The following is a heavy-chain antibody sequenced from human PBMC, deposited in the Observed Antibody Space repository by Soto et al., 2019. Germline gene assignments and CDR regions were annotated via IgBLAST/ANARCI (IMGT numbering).Heavy chain of an antibody. J-gene: IGHJ4*02. CDR2: IDPSDSYT. D-gene: IGHD1-7*01. CDR3: ARLLLSNWNYGSDY. V-gene: IGHV5-10-1*01. Sequence: GESLKISCKGSGYSFTSYWISWGRQMPGKGLEWMGGIDPSDSYTNYSPCFQGHVTISADKSISTAYLQWSSLKASDTAMYYCARLLLSNWNYGSDYWGQGTLVTVSS. CDR1: GYSFTSYW.